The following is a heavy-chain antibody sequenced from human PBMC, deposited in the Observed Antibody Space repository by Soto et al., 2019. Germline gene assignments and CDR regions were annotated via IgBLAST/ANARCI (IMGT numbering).Heavy chain of an antibody. CDR3: ARDAVYEYSSSSYLFDY. CDR2: INPNSGGT. D-gene: IGHD6-6*01. CDR1: GYTFTGYY. V-gene: IGHV1-2*04. Sequence: ASVKVSCKASGYTFTGYYMHWVRQAPGQGLEWMGWINPNSGGTNYAQKFQGWVTMTRDTSISTAYMELRSLRSDDTAVYYCARDAVYEYSSSSYLFDYWGQGTLVTVSS. J-gene: IGHJ4*02.